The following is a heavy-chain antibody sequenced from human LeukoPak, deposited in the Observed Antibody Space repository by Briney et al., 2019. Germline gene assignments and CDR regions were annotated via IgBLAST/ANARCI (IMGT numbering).Heavy chain of an antibody. CDR2: TFYSGTT. CDR3: ARHAAWSPYDY. CDR1: GGSISGYY. Sequence: SETLSLTCTVSGGSISGYYWSWTRQPPGKGLEWIGYTFYSGTTNYNPSLKSRITILVDTSKNQFSLKLSSVTAADTAVYHCARHAAWSPYDYWGQGTLVTVSS. D-gene: IGHD2-8*02. V-gene: IGHV4-59*08. J-gene: IGHJ4*02.